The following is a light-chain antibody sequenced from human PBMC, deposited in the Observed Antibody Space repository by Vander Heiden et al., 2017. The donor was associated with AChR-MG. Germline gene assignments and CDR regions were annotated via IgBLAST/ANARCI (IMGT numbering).Light chain of an antibody. J-gene: IGLJ3*02. CDR1: SSDVANYNL. V-gene: IGLV2-23*02. CDR2: EVT. CDR3: WSYAGTSTWV. Sequence: QSALTQPASVSGSPGQSITLPCTVSSSDVANYNLVSWYQQHPDKAPKLMIYEVTKRPSGVSNRFSGSKSGNTASLTISGHQAEDEADYYCWSYAGTSTWVFGGGTKLTVL.